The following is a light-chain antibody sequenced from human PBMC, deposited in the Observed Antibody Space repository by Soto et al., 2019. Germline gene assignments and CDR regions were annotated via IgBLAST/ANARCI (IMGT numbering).Light chain of an antibody. CDR3: MIWPSNAAV. CDR2: YYSDSDK. V-gene: IGLV5-37*01. CDR1: SDINVGSYN. Sequence: QLVLTQPPSSSASPGESARLTCTLPSDINVGSYNIYWYQQKPGSRPRYLLYYYSDSDKGQGSGVPSRFSGSKDASANTGILLISGLQSEDEADYYCMIWPSNAAVFGGGTQLTVL. J-gene: IGLJ7*01.